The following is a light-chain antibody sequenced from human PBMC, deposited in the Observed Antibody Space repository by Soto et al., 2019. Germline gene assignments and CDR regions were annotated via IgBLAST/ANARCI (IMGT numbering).Light chain of an antibody. CDR1: QGISTY. Sequence: DIQLTQSPSFLSASAGDRVTITCRASQGISTYLAWYQQKPGKAPKLLIYSASTLQSGVPSRFSGSGSGTEFTLTINSLQPEDFATYYCQQLNGYQLTFGARTKVEIK. CDR2: SAS. CDR3: QQLNGYQLT. V-gene: IGKV1-9*01. J-gene: IGKJ4*01.